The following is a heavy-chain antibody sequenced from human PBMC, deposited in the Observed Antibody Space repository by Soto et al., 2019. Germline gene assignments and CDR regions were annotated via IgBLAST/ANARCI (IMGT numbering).Heavy chain of an antibody. Sequence: LRLSFAASGFSFYDSAMHWVRQRPGKGLEWVSGISWDSSGIAYADSVKGRFTISRDNAKSSLYLQMNSLRAEDTALYYCTRDFNGASDFWGQGTLVTVSS. D-gene: IGHD2-8*01. CDR1: GFSFYDSA. CDR3: TRDFNGASDF. V-gene: IGHV3-9*01. CDR2: ISWDSSGI. J-gene: IGHJ4*02.